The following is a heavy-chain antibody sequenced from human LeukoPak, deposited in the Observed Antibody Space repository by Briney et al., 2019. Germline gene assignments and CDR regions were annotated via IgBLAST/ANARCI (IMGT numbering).Heavy chain of an antibody. J-gene: IGHJ1*01. Sequence: PGVSLTLFCTASGFTFSNYWMVWLRQAPGKGLEWVVRIKQDGSEKQYVDSVRGRFTISRDNAKNSLFLQMNTLRAEDTAVYYCAKQTGYSNTEEYWGQGTLVTVSS. V-gene: IGHV3-7*01. D-gene: IGHD5-12*01. CDR2: IKQDGSEK. CDR3: AKQTGYSNTEEY. CDR1: GFTFSNYW.